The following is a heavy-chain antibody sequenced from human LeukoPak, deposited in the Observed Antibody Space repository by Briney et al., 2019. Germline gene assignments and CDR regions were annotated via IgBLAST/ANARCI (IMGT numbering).Heavy chain of an antibody. CDR3: ARDLAEGIVVVPAAIDY. D-gene: IGHD2-2*02. CDR1: GYTFTGYY. CDR2: INPNSGGT. J-gene: IGHJ4*02. Sequence: ASVKVSCKASGYTFTGYYMHWVRQAPGQGLEWMGWINPNSGGTNYAQKFQGRVTMTRDTSISTAYMELSRLRSDDTAVYYCARDLAEGIVVVPAAIDYWGQGTLVTVSS. V-gene: IGHV1-2*02.